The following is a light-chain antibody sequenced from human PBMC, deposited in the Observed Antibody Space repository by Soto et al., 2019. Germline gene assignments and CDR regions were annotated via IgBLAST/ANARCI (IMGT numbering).Light chain of an antibody. CDR2: GTS. CDR1: QSVSGY. J-gene: IGKJ1*01. CDR3: QQYNNWPRT. V-gene: IGKV3-15*01. Sequence: EIAMTQSPATLSVSPGERGTLSCRASQSVSGYLAWYQQKAAQAPRLLIYGTSTSATGIPARFSGSGSGKDFTLTISSLQLEDFAVYYGQQYNNWPRTFGQGTKVDIK.